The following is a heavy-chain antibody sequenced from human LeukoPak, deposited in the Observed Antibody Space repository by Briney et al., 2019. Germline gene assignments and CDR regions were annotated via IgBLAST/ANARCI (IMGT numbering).Heavy chain of an antibody. CDR3: AREGSSSRDLDY. Sequence: SETLSLTFTVSGGSISSYYWSWIRQPPGKGLEWIGYIYYSGSTNYNPSLKSRVTISVDTSKNQFSLKLSSVTAADTAVYYCAREGSSSRDLDYWGQGTLVTVSS. V-gene: IGHV4-59*12. CDR1: GGSISSYY. D-gene: IGHD6-13*01. J-gene: IGHJ4*02. CDR2: IYYSGST.